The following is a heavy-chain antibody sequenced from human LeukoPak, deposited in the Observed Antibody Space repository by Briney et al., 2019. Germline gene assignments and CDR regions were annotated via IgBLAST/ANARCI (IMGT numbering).Heavy chain of an antibody. J-gene: IGHJ4*02. Sequence: SETLSLTCTVSGGSISSYYWSWIRQPPGKGLEWIGYIYYSGSTNYNPSLKSRVTISADTSKNQFSLKLSSVTAADTAVYYCAGALRLGELSSKAVDYWGQGTLVTVSS. D-gene: IGHD3-16*02. CDR3: AGALRLGELSSKAVDY. CDR1: GGSISSYY. V-gene: IGHV4-59*01. CDR2: IYYSGST.